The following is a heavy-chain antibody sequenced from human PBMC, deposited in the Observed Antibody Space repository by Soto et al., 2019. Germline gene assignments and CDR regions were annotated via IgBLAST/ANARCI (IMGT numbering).Heavy chain of an antibody. CDR1: GFTFTRYS. CDR2: ISSTTNYI. CDR3: ARESEGLTSNFDY. Sequence: GSLRLSCAASGFTFTRYSMNWVRQAPGKGLEWVSSISSTTNYIYYGDSMKGRFTISRDNAKNSLYLEMNSLRAEDTAVYYCARESEGLTSNFDYWGQGTLVTVS. V-gene: IGHV3-21*06. J-gene: IGHJ4*02.